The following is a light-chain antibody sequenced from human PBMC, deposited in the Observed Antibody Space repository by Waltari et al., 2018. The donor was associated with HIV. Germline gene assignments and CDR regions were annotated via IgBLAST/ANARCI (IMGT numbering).Light chain of an antibody. CDR2: DVI. V-gene: IGLV2-8*01. CDR1: SRDVGGYNY. Sequence: QSALTQPPSASGSPGQSVTLSCTGTSRDVGGYNYFSWHQQPPGKAPKPMIYDVIKRPSGVPDRFSGSKSGNTASLTVSGLQPEDEADYYCSSHAGSKVVFGGGTRLTVL. CDR3: SSHAGSKVV. J-gene: IGLJ2*01.